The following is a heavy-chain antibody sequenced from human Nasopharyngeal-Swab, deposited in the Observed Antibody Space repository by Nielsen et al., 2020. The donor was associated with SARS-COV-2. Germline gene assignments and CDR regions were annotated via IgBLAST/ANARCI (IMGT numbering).Heavy chain of an antibody. D-gene: IGHD5-18*01. J-gene: IGHJ6*03. CDR3: ARLVRGYSFYYMDV. CDR1: GYSFNSYW. Sequence: GGSLRLSCKGSGYSFNSYWISWVRQMPGKGLEWMCMIYPGDSETRYSPSFQGQVTISADKSSNTAYLQWSSLRASDTATYYCARLVRGYSFYYMDVWGKGTTVTVSS. CDR2: IYPGDSET. V-gene: IGHV5-51*01.